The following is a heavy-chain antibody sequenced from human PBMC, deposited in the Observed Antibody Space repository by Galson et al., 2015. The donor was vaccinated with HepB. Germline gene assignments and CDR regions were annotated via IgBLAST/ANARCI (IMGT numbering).Heavy chain of an antibody. D-gene: IGHD3-10*01. CDR3: AREVHYYGSGRYLDY. CDR2: IYYSGST. V-gene: IGHV4-30-4*01. J-gene: IGHJ4*02. CDR1: GGSISSGDYY. Sequence: LSLTCTVSGGSISSGDYYWSWIRQPPGKGLEWIGYIYYSGSTYYNPSLKSRVTISVDTSKNQFSLKLSSVTAADTAVYYCAREVHYYGSGRYLDYWGQGTLVTVSS.